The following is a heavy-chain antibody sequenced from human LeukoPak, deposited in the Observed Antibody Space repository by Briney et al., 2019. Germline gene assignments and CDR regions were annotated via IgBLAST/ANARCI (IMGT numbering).Heavy chain of an antibody. CDR3: ARAPGWNYPYYFDY. V-gene: IGHV4-59*01. D-gene: IGHD1-7*01. CDR1: GGSISSYY. J-gene: IGHJ4*02. CDR2: IYYSGST. Sequence: PSETLSLTCTVSGGSISSYYWSWIRQPPGKGLEWIGYIYYSGSTNYNPSLKSRVTISVDTSKNQFSLKLSSVTAADTAVYYCARAPGWNYPYYFDYWGQGTLVTVSS.